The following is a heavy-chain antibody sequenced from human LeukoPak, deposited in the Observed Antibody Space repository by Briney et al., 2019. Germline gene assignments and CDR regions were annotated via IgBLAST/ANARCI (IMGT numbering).Heavy chain of an antibody. Sequence: GGSLRLSCAASGFTFDDYGMSWVRQAPGKGLEWVSGINWNGGSTGYADSVKGRFTISRDNAKNSLYLQMNSLRAEDTALYYCAKDMGAVTTAYTFDYWGQGTLVTVSS. D-gene: IGHD4-17*01. CDR3: AKDMGAVTTAYTFDY. CDR2: INWNGGST. J-gene: IGHJ4*02. CDR1: GFTFDDYG. V-gene: IGHV3-20*04.